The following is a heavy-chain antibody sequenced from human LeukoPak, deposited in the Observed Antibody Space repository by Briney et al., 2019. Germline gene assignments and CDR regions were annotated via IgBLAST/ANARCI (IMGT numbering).Heavy chain of an antibody. D-gene: IGHD6-19*01. Sequence: GGSLRLSCAASGFTFSYYSMNWARQTPGKGLEWVSSFSSGSSYIYYADSVKGRFTISRDNARNSLYLQMNSLRAEDTAVYYCARDQGSDWSLPFDYWAREPWSPSPQ. CDR1: GFTFSYYS. CDR3: ARDQGSDWSLPFDY. CDR2: FSSGSSYI. J-gene: IGHJ4*02. V-gene: IGHV3-21*01.